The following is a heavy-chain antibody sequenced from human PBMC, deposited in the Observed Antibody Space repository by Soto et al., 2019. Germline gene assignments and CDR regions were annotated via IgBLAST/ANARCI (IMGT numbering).Heavy chain of an antibody. CDR1: GFTCRSYS. Sequence: GGSLRLSCASSGFTCRSYSMNWVRQAPGKGLEWVAVITSDGSNKYYADSVKGRFTISRDNSKHTLYLQMNSLRAEDTAVYYCVKDKVEMSLNFDYWGQGTLVTVSS. V-gene: IGHV3-30*18. J-gene: IGHJ4*02. CDR2: ITSDGSNK. CDR3: VKDKVEMSLNFDY.